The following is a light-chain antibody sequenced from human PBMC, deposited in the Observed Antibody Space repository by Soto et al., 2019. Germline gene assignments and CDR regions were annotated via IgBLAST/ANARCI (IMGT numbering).Light chain of an antibody. Sequence: EIVMTQSPATLSLSPGERATLSCRASQSVSSSYLSWYQHKPWQAPRLLIYGASTRATGIPARFSGSGSGTDFTLTISSLQPEDFAVYYCQQDYNLPTFGQGTKVDIK. CDR2: GAS. CDR1: QSVSSSY. V-gene: IGKV3D-7*01. CDR3: QQDYNLPT. J-gene: IGKJ1*01.